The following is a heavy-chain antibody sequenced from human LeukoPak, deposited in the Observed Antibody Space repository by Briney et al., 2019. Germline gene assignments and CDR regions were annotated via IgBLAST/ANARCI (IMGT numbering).Heavy chain of an antibody. D-gene: IGHD5-18*01. CDR1: GGSFSGYY. J-gene: IGHJ5*02. CDR2: INHSGST. CDR3: ARMRRGYSYALTA. Sequence: PSETLSLTCAVYGGSFSGYYWSWIRQPPGKGLEWIGEINHSGSTNYNPPLKSRVTISVDTSKNQFSLKLSSVTAADTAVYYCARMRRGYSYALTAWGQGTLVTVSS. V-gene: IGHV4-34*01.